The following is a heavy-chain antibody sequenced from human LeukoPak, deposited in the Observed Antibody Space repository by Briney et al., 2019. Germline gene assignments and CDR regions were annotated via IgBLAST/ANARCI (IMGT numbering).Heavy chain of an antibody. J-gene: IGHJ5*02. CDR2: ISYSSSA. Sequence: PSETLSLTCSVSGDSINNSRYYWGRLPQPPGKGREWVRSISYSSSAYSNPSRKSRVTMSVDTSKNQFSLKLTSVTAADTAVYYCARDNSVEDTAWWFDPWAREPWSPSPQ. D-gene: IGHD4-23*01. V-gene: IGHV4-39*07. CDR1: GDSINNSRYY. CDR3: ARDNSVEDTAWWFDP.